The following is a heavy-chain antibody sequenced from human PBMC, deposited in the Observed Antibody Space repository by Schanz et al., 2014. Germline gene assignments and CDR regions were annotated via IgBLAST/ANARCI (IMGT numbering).Heavy chain of an antibody. V-gene: IGHV3-48*01. D-gene: IGHD1-1*01. CDR3: ARARRNADIDY. CDR2: ITYNGGTI. Sequence: EVHLVESGGGLVQPGGSLRLSCAASGITFSSHSFNWVRQAPGKGLEWISYITYNGGTIYYADSVKGRFTISRDNAKNSLYLEMNSLRSENTALYYCARARRNADIDYWGQGTPVTVSS. CDR1: GITFSSHS. J-gene: IGHJ4*02.